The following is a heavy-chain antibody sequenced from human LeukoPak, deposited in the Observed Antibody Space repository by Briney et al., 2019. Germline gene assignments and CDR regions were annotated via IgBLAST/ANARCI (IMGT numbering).Heavy chain of an antibody. Sequence: PGGSLRLSCEASGLTVSREYMSWVRQAPGKGLEWVSVIYSDGSRYYADSVRGRFTISRDSSKNTLYLQMNGLRDEDTAVYYCARGGGAYCGGDCYRNFDYWGQGTLVTVSS. J-gene: IGHJ4*02. D-gene: IGHD2-21*02. V-gene: IGHV3-66*01. CDR3: ARGGGAYCGGDCYRNFDY. CDR1: GLTVSREY. CDR2: IYSDGSR.